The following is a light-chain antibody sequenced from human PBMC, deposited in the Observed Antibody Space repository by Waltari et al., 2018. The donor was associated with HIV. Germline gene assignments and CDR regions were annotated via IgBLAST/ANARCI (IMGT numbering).Light chain of an antibody. J-gene: IGLJ2*01. Sequence: SYDVTQPLSVSVSPGQTATITCSGDKLGNKYTSWYQQKAGQSPVLVIYQDTQRPSDIPERFAGSNAGHTATLTISGTQPIEEADYYCQAWDSTTLVFGGGTKLTVL. CDR2: QDT. V-gene: IGLV3-1*01. CDR1: KLGNKY. CDR3: QAWDSTTLV.